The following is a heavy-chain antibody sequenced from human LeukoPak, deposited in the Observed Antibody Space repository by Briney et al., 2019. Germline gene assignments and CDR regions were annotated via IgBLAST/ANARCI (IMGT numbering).Heavy chain of an antibody. J-gene: IGHJ4*02. V-gene: IGHV1-18*01. Sequence: ASVKVSCKASGYTFTTYGITWVRQAPGQGLEWMGWISTYNGNTNYAQKLQGRDTMTTDTSTSTAYMDLRSLRSDDTAVYYCARYGLGRTTKSFDYWGQGTLVTVSS. CDR3: ARYGLGRTTKSFDY. D-gene: IGHD1-1*01. CDR1: GYTFTTYG. CDR2: ISTYNGNT.